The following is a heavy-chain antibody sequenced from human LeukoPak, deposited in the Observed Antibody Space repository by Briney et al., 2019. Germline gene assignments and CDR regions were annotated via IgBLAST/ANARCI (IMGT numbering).Heavy chain of an antibody. V-gene: IGHV6-1*01. CDR3: ARGGDDYGDFGPLDC. J-gene: IGHJ4*02. CDR1: GDSVSSNSAA. Sequence: SQTLSLTCAISGDSVSSNSAAWNWIRQSPSRGLEWLGRTYYRSRWYNDYAMSVKSRITIDPDTSKNQFSLHFNSVTPEDTAVYYCARGGDDYGDFGPLDCWGQGTLITVSS. D-gene: IGHD4-17*01. CDR2: TYYRSRWYN.